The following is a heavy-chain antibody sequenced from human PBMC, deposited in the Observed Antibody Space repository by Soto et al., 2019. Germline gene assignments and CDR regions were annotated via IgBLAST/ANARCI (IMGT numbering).Heavy chain of an antibody. Sequence: GSLRLSCAASGFPFSGYAMGWVRQAPGKGLEWVSAITGSGGSTYYTNSVKGRFTISRDNSKNTLYLQMNSLRAEDKAVYYCAKDREAPLFLLDYWGQGTLVTVSS. J-gene: IGHJ4*02. CDR2: ITGSGGST. D-gene: IGHD3-10*01. CDR1: GFPFSGYA. V-gene: IGHV3-23*01. CDR3: AKDREAPLFLLDY.